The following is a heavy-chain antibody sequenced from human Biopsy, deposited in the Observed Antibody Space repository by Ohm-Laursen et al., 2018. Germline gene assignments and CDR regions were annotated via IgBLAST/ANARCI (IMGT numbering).Heavy chain of an antibody. Sequence: ASSVKVSCKASGYTFTGQYLHWGRQVPGQRLEWMGWINPHSGTTKFAQDFQGRVTMTRDTSITTAYMELRRLRSDDTAVYYCAKGQDLRGGAEYFQHWGQGALVTVSS. CDR1: GYTFTGQY. CDR2: INPHSGTT. J-gene: IGHJ1*01. CDR3: AKGQDLRGGAEYFQH. D-gene: IGHD2-15*01. V-gene: IGHV1-2*02.